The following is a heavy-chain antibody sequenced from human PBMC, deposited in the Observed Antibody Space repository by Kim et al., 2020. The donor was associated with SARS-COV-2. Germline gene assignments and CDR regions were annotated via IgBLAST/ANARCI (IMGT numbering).Heavy chain of an antibody. D-gene: IGHD4-17*01. CDR2: IYPGDSDT. Sequence: GESLKISCKGSGYSFTSYWIGWVRQMPGKGLEWMGIIYPGDSDTRYSPSFQGQVTISADKSISTAYLQWSSLKASDTAMYYCARHEADAWGHDYGDYLDYWGQGTLVTVSS. CDR3: ARHEADAWGHDYGDYLDY. J-gene: IGHJ4*02. V-gene: IGHV5-51*01. CDR1: GYSFTSYW.